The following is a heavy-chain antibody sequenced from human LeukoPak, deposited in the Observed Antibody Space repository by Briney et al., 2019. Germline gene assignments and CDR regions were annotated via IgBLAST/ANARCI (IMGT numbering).Heavy chain of an antibody. J-gene: IGHJ4*02. CDR2: MNPNSGNT. Sequence: GASVKVSCKASGYTFTSYDINWVRQATGQGLEWMGWMNPNSGNTGYAQKFQGRVTMTENTSTDTAYMELSSLRSEDTAVYYCATSIGNPIAAAGTYHEAPSDYWGQGTLVTVSS. D-gene: IGHD6-13*01. CDR3: ATSIGNPIAAAGTYHEAPSDY. CDR1: GYTFTSYD. V-gene: IGHV1-8*02.